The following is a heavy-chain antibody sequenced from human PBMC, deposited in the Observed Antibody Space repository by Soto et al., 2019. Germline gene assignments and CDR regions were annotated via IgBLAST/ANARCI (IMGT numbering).Heavy chain of an antibody. Sequence: SETLSLTCTVAGGSLSSSSYYWGWIRQPPGKGLEWIGSIYYSGSTYYNPSLKSRVTISVDTSKNQFSLKLSSVTAADTAVYYRARTRAVWFDPWGQGTLVTVSS. CDR3: ARTRAVWFDP. CDR1: GGSLSSSSYY. V-gene: IGHV4-39*01. J-gene: IGHJ5*02. CDR2: IYYSGST. D-gene: IGHD6-19*01.